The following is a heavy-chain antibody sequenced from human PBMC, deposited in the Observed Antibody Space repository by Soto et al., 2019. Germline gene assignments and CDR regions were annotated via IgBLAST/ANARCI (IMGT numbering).Heavy chain of an antibody. CDR2: INIGNGNT. CDR3: AREEGSGASGPEYYFDY. J-gene: IGHJ4*02. CDR1: GYTFTYYP. V-gene: IGHV1-3*04. Sequence: ASVKVSCKASGYTFTYYPIHWVRQAPGQGLEWMGWINIGNGNTQYSQNFQGRVTITRDTSATTVYMELSSLRSEDTAVYYCAREEGSGASGPEYYFDYWGQGTLVTVSS. D-gene: IGHD3-10*01.